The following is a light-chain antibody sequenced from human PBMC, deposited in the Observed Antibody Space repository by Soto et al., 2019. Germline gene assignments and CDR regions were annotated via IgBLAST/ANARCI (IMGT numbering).Light chain of an antibody. CDR1: QGINSW. CDR3: QQAKSFQST. V-gene: IGKV1D-12*01. Sequence: DIQMTQSPSSVSASVGDRVTITCRASQGINSWLAWYQQKPGKDPKLLIYGASSLQNGVPSRFSGSGSGSEFSFTISRLQPADVTTYDDQQAKSFQSTFGQGKRL. J-gene: IGKJ5*01. CDR2: GAS.